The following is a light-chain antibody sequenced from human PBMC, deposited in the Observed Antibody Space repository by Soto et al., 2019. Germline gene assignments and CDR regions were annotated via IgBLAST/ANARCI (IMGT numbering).Light chain of an antibody. CDR2: GNS. V-gene: IGLV1-40*01. Sequence: QSVLTQPPSVSGVPGQRVTISCTGSSSNIGAGYDVHWYQQLPGTAPKLLIYGNSNRPSGVPDRFSGSKSGTSASLATTGLQAEDEADYYCQSYDSSLSGSVFGGGTKLTVL. CDR1: SSNIGAGYD. J-gene: IGLJ3*02. CDR3: QSYDSSLSGSV.